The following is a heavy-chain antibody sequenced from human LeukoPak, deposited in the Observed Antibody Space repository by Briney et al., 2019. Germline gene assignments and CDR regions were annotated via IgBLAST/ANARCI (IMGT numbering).Heavy chain of an antibody. D-gene: IGHD5-24*01. CDR1: GGSFSGYY. CDR3: ARGKMRKDY. CDR2: INHSGST. J-gene: IGHJ4*02. V-gene: IGHV4-34*01. Sequence: PSETLSLTCAVYGGSFSGYYWSWIRQPPGKGLEWIGEINHSGSTNYNPSLKSRVTISVDTSKNQFSLKLSSETAADTAVYYCARGKMRKDYWGQGTLVTVSS.